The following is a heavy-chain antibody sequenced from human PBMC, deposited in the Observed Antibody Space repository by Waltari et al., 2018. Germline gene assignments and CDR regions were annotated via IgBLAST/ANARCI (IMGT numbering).Heavy chain of an antibody. CDR2: THHSGST. D-gene: IGHD6-6*01. Sequence: QIQLQESGPGVVKPSETLSLTCGVSGFSLISSYYWGWIRQAPGKGLELIGSTHHSGSTYYNPSLKSRVTISRDTSKNQFSLKLTSVTAADTALYYCARLFSSSHFDYWGQGTLVTVSS. V-gene: IGHV4-38-2*01. CDR1: GFSLISSYY. CDR3: ARLFSSSHFDY. J-gene: IGHJ4*02.